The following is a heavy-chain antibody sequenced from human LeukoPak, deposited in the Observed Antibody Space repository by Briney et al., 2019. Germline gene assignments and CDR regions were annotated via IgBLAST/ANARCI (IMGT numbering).Heavy chain of an antibody. J-gene: IGHJ4*02. CDR1: GFTFSSYN. CDR3: AREYCSSTSCLYDY. Sequence: GGSLRLSCAASGFTFSSYNMNWVRPAPGKGLEWVSYISSSSSTIYYADSVKGRFTTSRDKAKNSLYLQMNSLRAEDTAVYYCAREYCSSTSCLYDYWGQGTLVTVSS. CDR2: ISSSSSTI. V-gene: IGHV3-48*01. D-gene: IGHD2-2*01.